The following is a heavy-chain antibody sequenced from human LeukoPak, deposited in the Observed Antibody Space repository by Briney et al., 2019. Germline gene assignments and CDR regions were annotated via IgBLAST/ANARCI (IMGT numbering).Heavy chain of an antibody. V-gene: IGHV4-59*01. CDR3: ARASSGWYSSFDY. CDR1: GGSISSYY. Sequence: SETLSLTCTVSGGSISSYYWSWIRQPPGKGLEWIGYIYYSGSTNYNPSLKSRVTISVDTSKNQFSLKLSSVAAADTAVYYCARASSGWYSSFDYWGQGTLVTVSS. D-gene: IGHD6-19*01. CDR2: IYYSGST. J-gene: IGHJ4*02.